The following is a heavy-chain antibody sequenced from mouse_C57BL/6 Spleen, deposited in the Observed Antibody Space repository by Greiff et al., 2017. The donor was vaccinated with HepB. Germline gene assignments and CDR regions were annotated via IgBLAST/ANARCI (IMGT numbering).Heavy chain of an antibody. CDR3: ARRRVYYYGRTDYFDY. D-gene: IGHD1-1*01. CDR1: GYTFTDYY. J-gene: IGHJ2*01. V-gene: IGHV1-26*01. Sequence: VQLQQSGPELVKPGASVKISCKASGYTFTDYYMNWVKQSHGKSLEWIGDINPNNGGTSYNQKFKGKATLTVDKSSSTAYMELRSLTSEDSAVYYCARRRVYYYGRTDYFDYWGQGTTLTVSS. CDR2: INPNNGGT.